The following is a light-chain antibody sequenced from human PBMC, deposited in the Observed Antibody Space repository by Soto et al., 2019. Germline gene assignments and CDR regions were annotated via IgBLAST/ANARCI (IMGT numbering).Light chain of an antibody. CDR3: CSYAGSYTLV. J-gene: IGLJ3*02. CDR2: DVS. Sequence: QSALTQPRSVSGSPGQSVTISCTGTSSDVGAYNYVSWYQQHPGKVPKLMIYDVSRRPSGVPDRFSGSKSGNTASLTISGPQADDEADYYCCSYAGSYTLVFGGGTQLTVL. V-gene: IGLV2-11*01. CDR1: SSDVGAYNY.